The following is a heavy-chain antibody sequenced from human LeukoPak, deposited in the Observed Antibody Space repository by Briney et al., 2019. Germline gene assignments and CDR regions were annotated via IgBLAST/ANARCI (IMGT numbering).Heavy chain of an antibody. CDR3: ARDFHRSSTNYFDY. CDR2: ISGSGGRT. V-gene: IGHV3-23*01. Sequence: PGGSLRLSCTASGFSFGNYAMSWVRQTPGTGLEWVATISGSGGRTYYADSVKGRFTISRDNPKNTLYLEMNSLRAEDTAVYYCARDFHRSSTNYFDYWGQGTLVTVSS. CDR1: GFSFGNYA. D-gene: IGHD2-2*01. J-gene: IGHJ4*02.